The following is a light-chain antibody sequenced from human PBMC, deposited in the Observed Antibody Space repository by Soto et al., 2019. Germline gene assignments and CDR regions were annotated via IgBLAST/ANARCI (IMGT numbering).Light chain of an antibody. CDR1: QSVSSSY. Sequence: ELVLTQSPGTLSLSPGERATLSCRASQSVSSSYLAWYQQKTGQAPRLLIYGASSRATGIPDRFSGSGSWTDFSLTIIRLEPEDFAVYYCQQYGSSPRTFGQGTKVDIK. V-gene: IGKV3-20*01. CDR3: QQYGSSPRT. CDR2: GAS. J-gene: IGKJ2*02.